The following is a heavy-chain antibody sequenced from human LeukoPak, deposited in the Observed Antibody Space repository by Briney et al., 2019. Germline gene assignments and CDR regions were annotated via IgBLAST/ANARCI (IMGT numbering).Heavy chain of an antibody. D-gene: IGHD1-26*01. Sequence: SETLSLTCTVSGGSISSYYWSWIRQPPGKGLEWIGYIYYSGSTNYNPSLKSRVTISVDTSKNQFSLKLSSVTAADTAVYYCARGGLYSGTDHGFDYWGQGTLVTVSS. CDR3: ARGGLYSGTDHGFDY. V-gene: IGHV4-59*01. J-gene: IGHJ4*02. CDR2: IYYSGST. CDR1: GGSISSYY.